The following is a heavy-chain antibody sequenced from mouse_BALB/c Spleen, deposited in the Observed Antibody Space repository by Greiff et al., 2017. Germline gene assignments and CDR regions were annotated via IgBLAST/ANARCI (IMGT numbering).Heavy chain of an antibody. J-gene: IGHJ4*01. V-gene: IGHV5-9-4*01. CDR1: GFTFSSYA. CDR2: ISSGGSYT. D-gene: IGHD1-2*01. CDR3: ARVSLLRLRAMDY. Sequence: EVQLVESGGGLVKPGGSLKLSCAASGFTFSSYAMSWVRQSPEKRLEWVAEISSGGSYTYYPDTVTGRFTISRDNAKNTLYLEMSSLRSEDTAMYYCARVSLLRLRAMDYWGQGTSVTVSS.